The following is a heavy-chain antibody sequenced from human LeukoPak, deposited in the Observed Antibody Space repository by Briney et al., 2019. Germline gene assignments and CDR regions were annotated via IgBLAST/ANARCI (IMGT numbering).Heavy chain of an antibody. CDR1: GGSISNYY. D-gene: IGHD6-13*01. CDR2: IYTSGTT. J-gene: IGHJ4*02. CDR3: ARFSSIAAAFDY. V-gene: IGHV4-4*07. Sequence: SETLSLTCSVSGGSISNYYWSWIRQPAGKGLEWIGRIYTSGTTHYNPSLKSRVTMSVDTSKNQFSLNLSSVTAADTAVYYCARFSSIAAAFDYWGLGTLVTVSS.